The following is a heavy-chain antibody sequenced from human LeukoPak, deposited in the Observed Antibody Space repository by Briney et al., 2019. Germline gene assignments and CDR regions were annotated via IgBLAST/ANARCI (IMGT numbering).Heavy chain of an antibody. CDR2: IKQDGSEK. J-gene: IGHJ4*02. CDR3: ARDHDGDYYLYYFDY. D-gene: IGHD4-17*01. Sequence: PGGSLRLSCAASGFTFSSYWMTWVRQAPGKGLEWVANIKQDGSEKYYVDSVKGRFTISRDNANNSLYLQMNSLRAEDTAVYYCARDHDGDYYLYYFDYWGQGTLVTVSS. V-gene: IGHV3-7*01. CDR1: GFTFSSYW.